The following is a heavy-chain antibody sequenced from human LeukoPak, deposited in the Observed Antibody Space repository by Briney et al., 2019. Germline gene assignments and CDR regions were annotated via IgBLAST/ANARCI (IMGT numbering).Heavy chain of an antibody. D-gene: IGHD3-22*01. CDR1: GGTFSSYA. CDR2: IIPILGIA. J-gene: IGHJ3*02. CDR3: ARDGGYYYDSSGQHAFDI. V-gene: IGHV1-69*10. Sequence: ASVKVSCKASGGTFSSYAISWVRQAPGQGLEWMGWIIPILGIANYAQKFQGRVTITADKSTSTAYMELSSLRSEDTAVYYCARDGGYYYDSSGQHAFDIWGQGTMVTVSS.